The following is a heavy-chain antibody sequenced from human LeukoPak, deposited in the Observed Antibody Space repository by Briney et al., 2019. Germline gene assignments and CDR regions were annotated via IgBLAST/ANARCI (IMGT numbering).Heavy chain of an antibody. D-gene: IGHD3-22*01. Sequence: PGRPLRLSCAASGFTFSSYAMHWVRQAPGKGLEWVAIISYDGSNKYYADSVKGRFTISRDNSKNTLYLQMNSLRAEDTAVYYCAREVLYYYDTYGYSYWGQGTLVIVSS. V-gene: IGHV3-30-3*01. CDR2: ISYDGSNK. J-gene: IGHJ4*02. CDR3: AREVLYYYDTYGYSY. CDR1: GFTFSSYA.